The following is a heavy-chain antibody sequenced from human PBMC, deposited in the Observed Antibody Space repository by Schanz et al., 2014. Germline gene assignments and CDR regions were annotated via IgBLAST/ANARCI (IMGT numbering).Heavy chain of an antibody. D-gene: IGHD2-15*01. Sequence: QVQLVESGGGVVQPGRSLRLSCAASGFNFRNYGMHWVRQAPGKGLEWVAGATFDGTKKYYGDSVKGRFTISRDNSNNPLSLHMSSLSDEVSDRSYCTRPAVGSLHTDYWGQGTLVTVSS. CDR1: GFNFRNYG. CDR3: TRPAVGSLHTDY. J-gene: IGHJ4*02. V-gene: IGHV3-33*05. CDR2: ATFDGTKK.